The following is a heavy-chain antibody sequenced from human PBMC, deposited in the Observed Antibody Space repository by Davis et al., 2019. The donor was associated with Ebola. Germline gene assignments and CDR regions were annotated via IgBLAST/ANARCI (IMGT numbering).Heavy chain of an antibody. V-gene: IGHV3-74*01. D-gene: IGHD1-20*01. Sequence: PGGSLRLSCSASGFAFNSYAMHWVRQAPGKGLVWVSRMNSDGSSTSYADSVKGRFTISRDNAKSTLYLQLDSLRAEDTAVYYCAREGTRYNSFDDGFDLWGQGTMVTVSS. J-gene: IGHJ3*01. CDR1: GFAFNSYA. CDR2: MNSDGSST. CDR3: AREGTRYNSFDDGFDL.